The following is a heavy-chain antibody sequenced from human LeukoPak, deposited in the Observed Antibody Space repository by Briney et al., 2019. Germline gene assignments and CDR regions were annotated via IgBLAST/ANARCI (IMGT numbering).Heavy chain of an antibody. CDR2: MSYDGGNK. CDR3: AKVGRNYGDYNGWFDP. D-gene: IGHD4-17*01. CDR1: GFILTDYG. V-gene: IGHV3-30*18. Sequence: RGGSLRLSCAASGFILTDYGMHWVRQAPGKGLDWVAFMSYDGGNKYYADSVKGRFTISRDNSKDTLYFQMNTLRTEDTAVYYCAKVGRNYGDYNGWFDPWGQGTLVTVSS. J-gene: IGHJ5*02.